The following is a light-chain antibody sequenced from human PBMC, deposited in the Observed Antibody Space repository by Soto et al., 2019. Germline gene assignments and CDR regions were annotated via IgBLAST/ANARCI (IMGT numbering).Light chain of an antibody. V-gene: IGKV3-20*01. CDR3: QQYGSSGT. CDR2: GAS. Sequence: IGWPQSPGTLSSSPGERATLSCRASQSVSSSYLAWYQQKPGQAPMLLIYGASNRATGIPDRFSGSGSGTDFTLTISRLEPEDFAVYYCQQYGSSGTFGQGAKVDI. CDR1: QSVSSSY. J-gene: IGKJ1*01.